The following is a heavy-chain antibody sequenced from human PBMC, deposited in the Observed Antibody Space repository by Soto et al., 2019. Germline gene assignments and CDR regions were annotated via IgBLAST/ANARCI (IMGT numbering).Heavy chain of an antibody. CDR1: GGSISSSSYY. D-gene: IGHD5-18*01. CDR3: ARDEGRTAMVWFDY. Sequence: SETLSLTCTVSGGSISSSSYYWGWIRQPPGKGLEWIGSIYYSGSTYYNPSLKSRVTISVDTSKNQFSLKLSSVTAADTAVYYCARDEGRTAMVWFDYWGQGTLVTVSS. J-gene: IGHJ4*02. CDR2: IYYSGST. V-gene: IGHV4-39*07.